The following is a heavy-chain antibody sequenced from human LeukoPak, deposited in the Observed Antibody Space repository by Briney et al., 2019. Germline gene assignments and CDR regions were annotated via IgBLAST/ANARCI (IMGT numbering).Heavy chain of an antibody. CDR1: GYTFTSYD. D-gene: IGHD3-9*01. V-gene: IGHV1-8*01. CDR2: MNPNSGNT. J-gene: IGHJ6*03. CDR3: ARAGLVLDWLLRSGYYYYYMDV. Sequence: ASVKVSCKASGYTFTSYDINWVRQATGQGLEWMGWMNPNSGNTGYAQKFQGRVTMTRNTSISTAYMELSSLRSEDTAVYYCARAGLVLDWLLRSGYYYYYMDVWGKGTTVTVS.